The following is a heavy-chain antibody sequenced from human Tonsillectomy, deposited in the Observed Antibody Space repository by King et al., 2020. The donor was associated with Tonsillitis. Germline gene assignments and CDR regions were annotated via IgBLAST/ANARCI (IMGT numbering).Heavy chain of an antibody. CDR2: IDWDDNT. V-gene: IGHV2-70*01. D-gene: IGHD3-9*01. CDR1: GFSLSASSMS. J-gene: IGHJ4*02. Sequence: VTLKESGPALVKPTQTLTLTCTFSGFSLSASSMSVTWIRQPPGKALEWLALIDWDDNTKYNPSLRTRLTISKDSSNNQVVLTLTNMDPVDTATYFCARIRYLGDSDYRFDYWGQGTLVTVSS. CDR3: ARIRYLGDSDYRFDY.